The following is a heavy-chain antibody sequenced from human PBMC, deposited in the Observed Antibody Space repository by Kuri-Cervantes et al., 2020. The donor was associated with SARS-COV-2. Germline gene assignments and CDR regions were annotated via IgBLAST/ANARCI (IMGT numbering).Heavy chain of an antibody. CDR1: GGSISSGDYY. V-gene: IGHV4-30-4*01. D-gene: IGHD2-2*01. CDR2: IYYSGST. Sequence: SETLSLTCTVSGGSISSGDYYWSWIRQPPGKGLEWIGYIYYSGSTYYNPSLKSRVTISVDTSKNQFSLKLSSVTATDTAVYYWARGWGGYCSSTSCYYYYYGMDVWGQGATVTVSS. CDR3: ARGWGGYCSSTSCYYYYYGMDV. J-gene: IGHJ6*02.